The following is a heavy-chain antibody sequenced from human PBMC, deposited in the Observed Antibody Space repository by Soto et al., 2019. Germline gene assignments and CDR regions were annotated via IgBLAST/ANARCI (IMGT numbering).Heavy chain of an antibody. V-gene: IGHV4-4*02. CDR2: IYRSGGT. J-gene: IGHJ4*02. CDR3: AGLGSYCVDC. CDR1: GGSISSYNW. D-gene: IGHD3-22*01. Sequence: SETLSLTCAVSGGSISSYNWWSWVRQPPGKGLEWIGEIYRSGGTNYNPSLKSRVTISVDKSENQFSLKLTSVTAADTAVYYCAGLGSYCVDCWGQGTLVTVSS.